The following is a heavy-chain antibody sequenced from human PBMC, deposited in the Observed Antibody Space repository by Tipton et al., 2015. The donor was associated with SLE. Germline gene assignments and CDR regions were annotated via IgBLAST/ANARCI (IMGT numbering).Heavy chain of an antibody. CDR1: GFAFNYYA. D-gene: IGHD5-24*01. Sequence: SLRLSCEASGFAFNYYAMNWVRQAPGKGLEWVGFIRNKLNGGAPESAASVKGRFTVSKDDSKTIAYLQMNSLKTEDTAVYYCTRDHRWLHVYWGQGTRVTVSS. J-gene: IGHJ4*02. V-gene: IGHV3-49*04. CDR3: TRDHRWLHVY. CDR2: IRNKLNGGAP.